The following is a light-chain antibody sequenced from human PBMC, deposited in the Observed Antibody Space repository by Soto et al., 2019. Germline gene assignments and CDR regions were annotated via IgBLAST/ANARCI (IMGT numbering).Light chain of an antibody. CDR3: CSYTSSSTPVV. J-gene: IGLJ2*01. Sequence: QSALTQPASVSGSPGQSITISCTGTSSDVGGYNYVSWYQQHPGKAPKLMIYDVSNRPSGVANRFSGSKSGNTASLTISGLQAEDEADDYCCSYTSSSTPVVFGGGTKVTVL. CDR2: DVS. CDR1: SSDVGGYNY. V-gene: IGLV2-14*03.